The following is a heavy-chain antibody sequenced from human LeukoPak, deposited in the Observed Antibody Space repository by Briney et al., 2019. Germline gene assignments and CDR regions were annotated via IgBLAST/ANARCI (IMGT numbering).Heavy chain of an antibody. J-gene: IGHJ4*02. CDR1: GGSISSYY. CDR3: ARGSTDSSGWYGTGGISDY. Sequence: PSETLSLTCTVSGGSISSYYWSWIRHPPGKGVEWIGYIYYSGSTNYNPYLKSRVTISVDTSKNQFHLKLSSVTAADTAVYYCARGSTDSSGWYGTGGISDYWGQGTLVTVSS. CDR2: IYYSGST. V-gene: IGHV4-59*01. D-gene: IGHD6-19*01.